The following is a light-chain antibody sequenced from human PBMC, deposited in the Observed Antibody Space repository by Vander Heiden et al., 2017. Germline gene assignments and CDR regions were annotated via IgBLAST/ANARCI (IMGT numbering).Light chain of an antibody. V-gene: IGLV3-1*01. J-gene: IGLJ2*01. CDR1: KLGDKY. CDR2: QDS. CDR3: QAWHSSTGLV. Sequence: SSELTQPPSVSVSPGQTASITCSGDKLGDKYACWYQQKPGQSPVLVIYQDSKRPSGIPERFSGSNSGNTATLTISGTQAMDEADYYCQAWHSSTGLVFGGGTKLTVL.